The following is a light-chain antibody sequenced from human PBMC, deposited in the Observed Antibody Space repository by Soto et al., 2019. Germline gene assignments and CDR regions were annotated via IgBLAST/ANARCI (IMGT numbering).Light chain of an antibody. V-gene: IGKV1-5*03. J-gene: IGKJ1*01. CDR3: QQYNTYWT. CDR2: KAS. Sequence: IQMTQSPSTLPASVGDRVTITCRASQSISNWLAWYQQKPGKAPKLLIYKASTLESEVPSRFSGSGSGTEFTLTISSLQTDDFATYYCQQYNTYWTFGQGTKVEIK. CDR1: QSISNW.